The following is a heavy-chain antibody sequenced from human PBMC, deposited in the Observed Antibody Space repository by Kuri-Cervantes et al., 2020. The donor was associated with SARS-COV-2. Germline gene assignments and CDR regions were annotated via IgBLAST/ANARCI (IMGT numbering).Heavy chain of an antibody. J-gene: IGHJ3*02. Sequence: GESLKISCAASGFTFSSYWMSWVRQAPGKGLQWVATVTETGTITHYADSVRGRFTISRDNPRNTVYLQMNSLRSEDTAVYYCAAGGYGDYPYDAFDIWGQGTMVTVSS. CDR1: GFTFSSYW. CDR2: VTETGTIT. V-gene: IGHV3-23*01. D-gene: IGHD4-17*01. CDR3: AAGGYGDYPYDAFDI.